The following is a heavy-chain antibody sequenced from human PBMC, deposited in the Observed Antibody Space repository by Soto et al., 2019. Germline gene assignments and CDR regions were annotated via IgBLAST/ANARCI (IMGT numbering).Heavy chain of an antibody. D-gene: IGHD4-4*01. CDR3: ARYSNYGNWFDP. Sequence: PSETLSLTCTVSGGSISSSSYYWGWIRQPPGKGLEWIGSIYYSGYTYYNPSLKSRVTISVDTSKNQFSLKLSSVTAADTAVYYCARYSNYGNWFDPWGQGTLVTVSS. CDR2: IYYSGYT. V-gene: IGHV4-39*01. J-gene: IGHJ5*02. CDR1: GGSISSSSYY.